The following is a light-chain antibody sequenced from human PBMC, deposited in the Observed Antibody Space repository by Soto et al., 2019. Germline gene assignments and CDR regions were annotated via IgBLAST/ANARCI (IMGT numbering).Light chain of an antibody. CDR3: QHYNSYLET. V-gene: IGKV1-5*03. CDR2: QAS. CDR1: EFISKW. J-gene: IGKJ1*01. Sequence: DIQITQSPSTLSASVGDRVTITCRASEFISKWLAWYQQKPGTAPKLLIYQASSLESGVPSRFIGSGSGTEFTITISSLQTDDFATYYCQHYNSYLETFGQGTKVEIK.